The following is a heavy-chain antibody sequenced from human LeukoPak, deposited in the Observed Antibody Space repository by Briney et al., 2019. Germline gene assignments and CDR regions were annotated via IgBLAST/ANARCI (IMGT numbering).Heavy chain of an antibody. Sequence: GASLQTCSKGSGYSITSYWLCFVRQMPGKGQEGVGIIYAGDSDTRYSPYYQGEVVIAPDNSDSTADQQWSSLKASDTAMYYCARTSVVVAATPIGMDVWGQGTTVTDSS. CDR2: IYAGDSDT. V-gene: IGHV5-51*01. CDR1: GYSITSYW. D-gene: IGHD2-15*01. CDR3: ARTSVVVAATPIGMDV. J-gene: IGHJ6*02.